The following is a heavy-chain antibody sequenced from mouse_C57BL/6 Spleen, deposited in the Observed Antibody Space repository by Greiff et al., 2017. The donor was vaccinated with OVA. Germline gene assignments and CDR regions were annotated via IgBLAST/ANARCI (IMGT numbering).Heavy chain of an antibody. V-gene: IGHV1-59*01. D-gene: IGHD2-5*01. J-gene: IGHJ4*01. Sequence: QVQLQQPGAELVRPGTSVKLSCKASGYTFTSYWMHWVKQRPGQGLEWIGVIDPSDSYTNYNQKFKGKATMTVDTSSSTAYMQLSSLTSEDSAVYYCARRDSNFPYAMDYWGQGTSVTVSS. CDR1: GYTFTSYW. CDR2: IDPSDSYT. CDR3: ARRDSNFPYAMDY.